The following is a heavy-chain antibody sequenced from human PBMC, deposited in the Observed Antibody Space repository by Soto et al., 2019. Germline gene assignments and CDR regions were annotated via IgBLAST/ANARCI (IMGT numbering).Heavy chain of an antibody. CDR3: ARDMAVVAATGHDVDP. CDR1: GFTFSSYS. Sequence: GGSLRLSCAASGFTFSSYSMNWVRQAPGEGLEWVSYISSSSSTIYYADSVKGRFTISRDNAKNSLYLQMNGLRDEDTAVYYCARDMAVVAATGHDVDPWGQGTLVTVSS. CDR2: ISSSSSTI. D-gene: IGHD2-15*01. J-gene: IGHJ5*02. V-gene: IGHV3-48*02.